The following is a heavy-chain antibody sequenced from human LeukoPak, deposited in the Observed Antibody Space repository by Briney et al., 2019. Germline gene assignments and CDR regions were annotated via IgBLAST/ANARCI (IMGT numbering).Heavy chain of an antibody. Sequence: PSETLSLTCTVSGASISSYYWTWIRQPAGKGLEWIGRIYTSGSTNYNPSLKSRVAMSVDTSKNQFSLKLSSVTAADTAVYYCARLSAGSSSSRGFDYWGQGTLVTVSS. CDR3: ARLSAGSSSSRGFDY. CDR1: GASISSYY. CDR2: IYTSGST. V-gene: IGHV4-4*07. J-gene: IGHJ4*02. D-gene: IGHD2-2*01.